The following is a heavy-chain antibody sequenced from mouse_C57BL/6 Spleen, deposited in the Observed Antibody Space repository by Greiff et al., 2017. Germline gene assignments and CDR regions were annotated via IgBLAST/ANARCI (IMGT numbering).Heavy chain of an antibody. J-gene: IGHJ3*01. D-gene: IGHD2-2*01. CDR3: EIDGPSMVRFAY. Sequence: EVQLVESGGGLVKPGGSLKLSCAASGFTFSSYAMSWVRQTPDKRLEWVATISDGGSYNYYPDNVKGRFTISRDNAKNNLYLQMSHLKSEDTAMYYCEIDGPSMVRFAYWGQGTLVTVSA. CDR1: GFTFSSYA. V-gene: IGHV5-4*01. CDR2: ISDGGSYN.